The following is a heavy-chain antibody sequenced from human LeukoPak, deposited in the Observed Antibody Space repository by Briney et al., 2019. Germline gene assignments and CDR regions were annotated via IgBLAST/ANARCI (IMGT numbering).Heavy chain of an antibody. V-gene: IGHV4-61*02. CDR3: VRSGRGTYYYFDY. D-gene: IGHD1-26*01. J-gene: IGHJ4*02. CDR2: IYTSGST. Sequence: SETLSLTCTVSGGSISSGSYYWSWIRQPAGKGLEWIGRIYTSGSTNYNPSLKSRVTISVDTSKNQFSLKLSSVTAADTAVYYCVRSGRGTYYYFDYWGQGTLVTVSS. CDR1: GGSISSGSYY.